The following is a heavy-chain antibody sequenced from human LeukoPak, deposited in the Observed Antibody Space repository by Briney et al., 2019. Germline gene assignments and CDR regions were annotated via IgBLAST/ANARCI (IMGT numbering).Heavy chain of an antibody. CDR1: GYTFTGYY. Sequence: ASVKVSCKASGYTFTGYYMHWVRQAPGQGLEWMGWISAYNGNTNYAQKLQGRVTMTTDTSTSTAYMELRSLRSDDTAVYYCARDRYPKLADYWGQGTLVTVSS. V-gene: IGHV1-18*04. CDR2: ISAYNGNT. J-gene: IGHJ4*02. D-gene: IGHD3-3*02. CDR3: ARDRYPKLADY.